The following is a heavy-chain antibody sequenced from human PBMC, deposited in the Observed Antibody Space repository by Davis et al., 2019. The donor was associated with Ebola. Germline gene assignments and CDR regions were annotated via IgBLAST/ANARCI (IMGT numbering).Heavy chain of an antibody. V-gene: IGHV3-30*04. CDR2: TSHDGSTT. CDR3: ARAVPGKEDLDY. CDR1: GFPSSNYA. D-gene: IGHD6-19*01. Sequence: PSGSLSLSCATSGFPSSNYAIHRVPQAPDTGLDSVAVTSHDGSTTYYEDAVKGRFTISRDNSKNTLYLQLNRLRSEDTAVYFCARAVPGKEDLDYWGQGTLVTVSS. J-gene: IGHJ4*02.